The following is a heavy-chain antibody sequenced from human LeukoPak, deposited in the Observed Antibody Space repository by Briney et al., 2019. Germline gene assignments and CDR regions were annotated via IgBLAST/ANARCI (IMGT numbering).Heavy chain of an antibody. D-gene: IGHD2-15*01. CDR3: ARALYEFCSGGSCYSYYFDY. Sequence: GGSLRLSCAASGFTFSNYAMSWVRQAPGKGLEWVSVIYRGGSTYYADSVKGRFTISRDNSKNTLYLQMNSLRAEDTAVYYCARALYEFCSGGSCYSYYFDYWGQGTLVTVSS. CDR1: GFTFSNYA. V-gene: IGHV3-53*01. J-gene: IGHJ4*02. CDR2: IYRGGST.